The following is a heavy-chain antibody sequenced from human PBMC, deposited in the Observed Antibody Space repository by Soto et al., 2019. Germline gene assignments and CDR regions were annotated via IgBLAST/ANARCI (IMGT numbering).Heavy chain of an antibody. J-gene: IGHJ6*02. CDR1: GGSMTSGDQY. Sequence: SETLSLTCTVTGGSMTSGDQYWTWIRQHPGKGLEWTGYINHRGSFYYNPSLKSRLSMSVDTSKNQFSLNVTSVTAADTAVYYCARELPQRQGRNMDVWGQGTTVTVSS. CDR2: INHRGSF. CDR3: ARELPQRQGRNMDV. D-gene: IGHD1-1*01. V-gene: IGHV4-31*03.